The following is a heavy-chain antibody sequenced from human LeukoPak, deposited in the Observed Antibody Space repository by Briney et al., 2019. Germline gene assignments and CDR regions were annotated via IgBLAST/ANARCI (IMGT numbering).Heavy chain of an antibody. J-gene: IGHJ4*02. V-gene: IGHV1-18*01. CDR2: ISANDGKT. CDR3: ARELHVERDDY. CDR1: GFVFTSYG. Sequence: ASVRVSCKASGFVFTSYGFTWVRQAPGQGLEWMGWISANDGKTHYSERHQGRVTMSTDTVTSTAYMELRSLRSDDTAVYYCARELHVERDDYWGQGTLVTVSS. D-gene: IGHD1-1*01.